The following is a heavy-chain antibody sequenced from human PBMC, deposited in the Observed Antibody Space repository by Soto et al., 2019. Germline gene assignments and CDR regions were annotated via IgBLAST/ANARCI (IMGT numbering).Heavy chain of an antibody. CDR3: ARGGGGTATFDY. CDR2: IYNTGST. J-gene: IGHJ4*02. V-gene: IGHV4-61*01. Sequence: ASETLSLTCSVSGGSVSSGSYYWSWIRQPPGKGLEWIGYIYNTGSTNYNPSLKSRVTMSVDTSKNQFSLKLTSVTAADMAVYYCARGGGGTATFDYWGRGTLVTVSS. CDR1: GGSVSSGSYY. D-gene: IGHD5-18*01.